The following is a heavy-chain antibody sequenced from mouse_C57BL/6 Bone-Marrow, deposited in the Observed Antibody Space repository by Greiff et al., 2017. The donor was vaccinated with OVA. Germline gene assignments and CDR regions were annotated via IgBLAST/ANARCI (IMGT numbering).Heavy chain of an antibody. CDR1: GFTIKNTY. Sequence: VQLQQSVAELVRPGASVKLSCTASGFTIKNTYMHWVKQRPEQGLEWIGRIDPANGNTKYAPKFQGKATITADTSSNTAYLQLSSLTSEDTAIYYCASITTVVATDFDYWGQGTTLTVSS. CDR3: ASITTVVATDFDY. D-gene: IGHD1-1*01. V-gene: IGHV14-3*01. CDR2: IDPANGNT. J-gene: IGHJ2*01.